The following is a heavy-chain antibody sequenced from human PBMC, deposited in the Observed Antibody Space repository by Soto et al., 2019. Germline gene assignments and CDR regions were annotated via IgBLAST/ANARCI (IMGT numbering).Heavy chain of an antibody. CDR3: ARLREPGAGYDAFDI. D-gene: IGHD1-26*01. Sequence: PGGSLRLSCAASGFTFSSYAMSWVRQAPGKGLQWVAGTSYDGSNKYYADSVKGRFTISRDNSKNTLYLQMNSLRAEDTAMYYCARLREPGAGYDAFDIWGQGTMVTVS. J-gene: IGHJ3*02. CDR2: TSYDGSNK. V-gene: IGHV3-30-3*01. CDR1: GFTFSSYA.